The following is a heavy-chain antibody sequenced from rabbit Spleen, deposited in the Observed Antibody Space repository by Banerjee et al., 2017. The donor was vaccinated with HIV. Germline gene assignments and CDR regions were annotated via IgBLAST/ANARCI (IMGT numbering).Heavy chain of an antibody. CDR3: ARDTGTSFSTYGMDL. J-gene: IGHJ6*01. CDR1: GFSFSNKAV. Sequence: QEQLVESGGGLVKPEGSLKLSCTASGFSFSNKAVMCWVRQAPGKGLEWIACIYAGFSGSTYYASWAKGRFTCSKASSTTVTLQMTSLTAADTATYFCARDTGTSFSTYGMDLWGPGTLVTVS. D-gene: IGHD8-1*01. CDR2: IYAGFSGST. V-gene: IGHV1S45*01.